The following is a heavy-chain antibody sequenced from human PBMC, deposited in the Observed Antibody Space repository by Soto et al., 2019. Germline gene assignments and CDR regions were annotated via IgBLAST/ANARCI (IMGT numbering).Heavy chain of an antibody. CDR1: GFTFSSYS. D-gene: IGHD4-17*01. CDR2: ISSSSSYI. V-gene: IGHV3-21*01. Sequence: EVQLVESGGGLVKPGGSLRLSCAASGFTFSSYSMNWVRQAPGKGLEWVSSISSSSSYIYYAGSVKGRLTISRDNAKNALYLQMNSRRAEDTAVYYGARLFNGDLCYFDYGGQGTLGTVSS. J-gene: IGHJ4*02. CDR3: ARLFNGDLCYFDY.